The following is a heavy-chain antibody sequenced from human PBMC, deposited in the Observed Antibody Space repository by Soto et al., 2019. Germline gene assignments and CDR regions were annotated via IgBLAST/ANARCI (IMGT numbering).Heavy chain of an antibody. J-gene: IGHJ4*02. CDR2: VYYTGNT. D-gene: IGHD3-3*01. V-gene: IGHV4-30-4*08. CDR3: ARSDFWSGYYTDY. CDR1: GGSISSGDYH. Sequence: SETLSLTCAVSGGSISSGDYHWSWIRQPPGKGLEWIGFVYYTGNTYYNPSLKSRVTISVDTSKNQFSLKLSSVTAADTAVYYCARSDFWSGYYTDYWGQGTLVTVSS.